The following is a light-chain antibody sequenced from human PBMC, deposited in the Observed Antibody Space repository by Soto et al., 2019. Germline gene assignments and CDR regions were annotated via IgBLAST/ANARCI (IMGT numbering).Light chain of an antibody. CDR2: AAS. CDR1: RSLSSSY. Sequence: EIVLTQSPGTLSLSPGERATLSCRASRSLSSSYVVWYQQKPGQAPRLLIYAASRRATGIPDRFSGSGSATEYTLTISRLEAEAFAVYYCQQQGTFGQGTRLEIK. CDR3: QQQGT. J-gene: IGKJ2*01. V-gene: IGKV3-20*01.